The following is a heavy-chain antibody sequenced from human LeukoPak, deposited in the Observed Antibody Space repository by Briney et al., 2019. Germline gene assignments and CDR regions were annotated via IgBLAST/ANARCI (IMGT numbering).Heavy chain of an antibody. V-gene: IGHV3-23*01. CDR2: ISGSGGST. D-gene: IGHD3-22*01. CDR1: GFTFSSYA. Sequence: GGSLRLSCAASGFTFSSYAMSWVRQAPGKGLEWVSAISGSGGSTYYADSVKGRFTISRDNSKNTLYLQMNSLKTEDTAVYYCTTVGWVYYDSSGGWGQGTLVTVSS. CDR3: TTVGWVYYDSSGG. J-gene: IGHJ4*02.